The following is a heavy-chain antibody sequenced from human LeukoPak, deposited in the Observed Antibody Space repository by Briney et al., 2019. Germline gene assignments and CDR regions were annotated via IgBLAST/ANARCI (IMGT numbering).Heavy chain of an antibody. CDR2: ISSSGSTI. J-gene: IGHJ6*03. D-gene: IGHD6-13*01. Sequence: GGSLGLSCAASGFTFSSYAMSWVRQAPGKGLEWVSYISSSGSTIYYADSVKGRFTISRDNAKNSLYLQMNSLRAEDTAVYYCARALGQYSSSTPPRYYYYYMDVWGKGTTVTISS. V-gene: IGHV3-48*04. CDR3: ARALGQYSSSTPPRYYYYYMDV. CDR1: GFTFSSYA.